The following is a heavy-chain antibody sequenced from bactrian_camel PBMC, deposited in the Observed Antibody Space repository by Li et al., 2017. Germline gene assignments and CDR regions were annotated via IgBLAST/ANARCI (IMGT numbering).Heavy chain of an antibody. V-gene: IGHV3S55*01. CDR3: AASTLSWSCPDRPDDFR. J-gene: IGHJ4*01. CDR1: GIIFYDYC. Sequence: HVQLVESGGGSVQAGGSLRLSCVVSGIIFYDYCMRWFRQALGKEREGVARIDSDGRTSYADSVKGRFTVSVDKAKNTLDIQMNSLKPEDSAMYYCAASTLSWSCPDRPDDFRWGQGTQVTVS. D-gene: IGHD2*01. CDR2: IDSDGRT.